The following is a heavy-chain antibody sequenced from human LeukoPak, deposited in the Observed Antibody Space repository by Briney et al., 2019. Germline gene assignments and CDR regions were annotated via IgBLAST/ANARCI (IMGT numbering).Heavy chain of an antibody. CDR1: GFTFSSYG. CDR2: ISHDGSNK. V-gene: IGHV3-30*18. J-gene: IGHJ6*03. Sequence: PGGSLRLSCAASGFTFSSYGMHWVRQAPGKGLEWVAVISHDGSNKYYADSVKGRFTISRDNSKNTLYLQMNSLRAEDTAVYYCAKGVSYYYYYMDVWGKGTTVTVSS. CDR3: AKGVSYYYYYMDV.